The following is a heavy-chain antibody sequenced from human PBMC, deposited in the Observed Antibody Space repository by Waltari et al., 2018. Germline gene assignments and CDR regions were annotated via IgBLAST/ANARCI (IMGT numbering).Heavy chain of an antibody. CDR3: ARASGGFPEAFDI. D-gene: IGHD2-15*01. J-gene: IGHJ3*02. CDR2: IYYSGST. Sequence: QVQLQESGPGLVKPSQTLSLTCTVSGGSISSGDYYGSWIRQPPGKGLEWIGYIYYSGSTYYNPSLKSRVTISVDTSKNQFSLKLSSVTAADTAVYYCARASGGFPEAFDIWGQGTMVTVSS. CDR1: GGSISSGDYY. V-gene: IGHV4-30-4*08.